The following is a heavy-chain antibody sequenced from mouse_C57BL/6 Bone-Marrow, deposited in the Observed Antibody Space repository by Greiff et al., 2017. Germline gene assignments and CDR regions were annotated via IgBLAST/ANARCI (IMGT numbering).Heavy chain of an antibody. Sequence: QVQLQQSGAELVRPGTSVKMSCKASGYTFTNYWIGWAKQRPGHGLEWIGDIYPGGGYTNYNEKFKGKATLTADKSSSTAYMQFSSLTSEDSAIYYCARSTYYYGSSYVNYFDYWGQGTTLTVSS. D-gene: IGHD1-1*01. CDR3: ARSTYYYGSSYVNYFDY. CDR1: GYTFTNYW. V-gene: IGHV1-63*01. J-gene: IGHJ2*01. CDR2: IYPGGGYT.